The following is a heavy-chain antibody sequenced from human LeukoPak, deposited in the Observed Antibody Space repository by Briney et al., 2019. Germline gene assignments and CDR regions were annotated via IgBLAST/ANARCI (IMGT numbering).Heavy chain of an antibody. CDR1: GFTFSSYE. CDR3: ARSGGYYDYVWGNYRKPPGYYYVDV. V-gene: IGHV3-48*03. Sequence: PGGSLRLSCAASGFTFSSYEMNWVRQAPGKGLEWVSYISSSGSTIYYADSVKGRFTISRDNAKNSLYLQMNSLRAEDTAVYYCARSGGYYDYVWGNYRKPPGYYYVDVWGKGTTVTVSS. J-gene: IGHJ6*03. CDR2: ISSSGSTI. D-gene: IGHD3-16*02.